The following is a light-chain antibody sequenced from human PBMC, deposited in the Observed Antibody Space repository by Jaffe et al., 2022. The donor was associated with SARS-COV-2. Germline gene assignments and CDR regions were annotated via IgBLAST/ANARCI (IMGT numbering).Light chain of an antibody. CDR2: GAS. CDR3: QQYNNWPPIT. V-gene: IGKV3-15*01. Sequence: EIVMTQSPATLSVSPGERATLSCRASQSISSDLAWYQQKPGQPPRLVIYGASIRASGIPARFSGSGSGTEFILTISSLQSEDFAVYYCQQYNNWPPITFGQGTRLEIK. CDR1: QSISSD. J-gene: IGKJ5*01.